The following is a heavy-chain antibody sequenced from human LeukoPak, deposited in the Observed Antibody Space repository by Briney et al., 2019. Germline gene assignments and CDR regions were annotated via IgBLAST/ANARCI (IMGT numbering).Heavy chain of an antibody. J-gene: IGHJ5*02. CDR2: INLNNGGT. CDR3: ARTAGGSGRWGDNWSDP. Sequence: ASVKVSCKASGYTFTGSYMHWVRQAPGQGLEWVGWINLNNGGTNHAQKFQGRVTMTSDTSISTAYMELSSLRFDDTAVYYCARTAGGSGRWGDNWSDPWGQGTLVTVSS. CDR1: GYTFTGSY. V-gene: IGHV1-2*02. D-gene: IGHD3-10*01.